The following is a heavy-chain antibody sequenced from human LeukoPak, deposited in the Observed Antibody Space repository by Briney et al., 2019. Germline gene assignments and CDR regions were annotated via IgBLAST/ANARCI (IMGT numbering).Heavy chain of an antibody. CDR1: GFTFSSYS. J-gene: IGHJ4*02. V-gene: IGHV3-21*03. Sequence: GGSLRLSCAASGFTFSSYSMNWVRQAPGEGLDWVSSISSSSSYIYYADSVKGRFTISRDNAKNSLYLQMNSLRAEDTAVYYCARVLKAAAGFDYWGQGTLVAVSS. CDR3: ARVLKAAAGFDY. CDR2: ISSSSSYI. D-gene: IGHD6-13*01.